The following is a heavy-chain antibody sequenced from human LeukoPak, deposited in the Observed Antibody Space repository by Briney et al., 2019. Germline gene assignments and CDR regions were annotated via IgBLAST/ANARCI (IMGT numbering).Heavy chain of an antibody. CDR2: TYPGDSDT. V-gene: IGHV5-51*01. CDR1: GYGFTSYW. J-gene: IGHJ4*02. D-gene: IGHD3-22*01. Sequence: GESLKISCKGSGYGFTSYWIGWVRQMPGKGLEWMGITYPGDSDTRYSPSFQGQVTISADKSISTAHLQWSSLKASDTVMYYCARQVTYYYDSSRWYYFDYWGQGTLVTVSS. CDR3: ARQVTYYYDSSRWYYFDY.